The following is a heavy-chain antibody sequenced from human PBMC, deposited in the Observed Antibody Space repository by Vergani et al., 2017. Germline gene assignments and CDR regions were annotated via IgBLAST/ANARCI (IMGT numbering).Heavy chain of an antibody. Sequence: QVQVVQSGAEVKKSGASVKVSCKTSGYTFSNYYMHWVRQAPGQGLEWMGIINPSGGHTNYAQKFQGRVTMTRDTSTSTVYMELSSLRSEDTAIYYCARGDYGILTGYRYWGKGTLVTVS. D-gene: IGHD3-9*01. V-gene: IGHV1-46*03. J-gene: IGHJ4*02. CDR3: ARGDYGILTGYRY. CDR2: INPSGGHT. CDR1: GYTFSNYY.